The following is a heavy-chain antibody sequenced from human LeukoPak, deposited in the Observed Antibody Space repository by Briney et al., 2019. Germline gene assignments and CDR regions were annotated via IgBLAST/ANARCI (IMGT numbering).Heavy chain of an antibody. V-gene: IGHV1-18*01. Sequence: GASVKVSCKASGYTFTSYGISWVRQAPGQGLEWMGWISAYNGNTNFAQKLQGRVTMTTDTSTSTAYMELRSLRSDDTAVYYCARSPHRYGDPVYFDYWGQGTLVTVSS. CDR1: GYTFTSYG. CDR3: ARSPHRYGDPVYFDY. D-gene: IGHD4-17*01. CDR2: ISAYNGNT. J-gene: IGHJ4*02.